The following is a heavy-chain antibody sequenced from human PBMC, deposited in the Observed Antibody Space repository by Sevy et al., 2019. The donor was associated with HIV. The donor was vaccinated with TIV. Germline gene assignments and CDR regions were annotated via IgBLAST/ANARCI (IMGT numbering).Heavy chain of an antibody. CDR2: LSFGWGKI. CDR1: GFTFSKYS. V-gene: IGHV3-23*01. J-gene: IGHJ4*02. CDR3: AREGCSKPHDY. D-gene: IGHD3-10*02. Sequence: GGSLRLSCAASGFTFSKYSMSWVRQPPGKGLEWVSTLSFGWGKINYANSVQGRFTISRDDSKNTLYLEMNSLIVEDTAIYYCAREGCSKPHDYWGQGTLVTVSS.